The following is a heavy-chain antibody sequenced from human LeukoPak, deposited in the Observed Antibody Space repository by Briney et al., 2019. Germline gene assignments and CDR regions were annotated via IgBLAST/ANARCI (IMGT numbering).Heavy chain of an antibody. D-gene: IGHD3-22*01. Sequence: ASVKVSCKASGYTFTSYGISWVRQAPGQGLEWMGWISAYNGNTNYVQKLQGRVTMTTDTSTSTAYMELRSLRSDDTAVYYCARDRFVSRGYYYDSSGYYPDYWGQGTLVTVSS. V-gene: IGHV1-18*01. J-gene: IGHJ4*02. CDR1: GYTFTSYG. CDR2: ISAYNGNT. CDR3: ARDRFVSRGYYYDSSGYYPDY.